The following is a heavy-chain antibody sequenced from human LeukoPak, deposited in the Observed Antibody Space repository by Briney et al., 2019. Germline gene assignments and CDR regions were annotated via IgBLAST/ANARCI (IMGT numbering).Heavy chain of an antibody. CDR2: INPNSGDT. D-gene: IGHD4-23*01. Sequence: ASVKVSCKASGYTFTDYYIHWVRQAPGQGLEWMGWINPNSGDTKSAQKLQGRLTMTRDTSITTAYMDLSRLTSDDTAVYYCARGLVVTPGAFDIWGQGTMVTVSS. J-gene: IGHJ3*02. CDR1: GYTFTDYY. V-gene: IGHV1-2*02. CDR3: ARGLVVTPGAFDI.